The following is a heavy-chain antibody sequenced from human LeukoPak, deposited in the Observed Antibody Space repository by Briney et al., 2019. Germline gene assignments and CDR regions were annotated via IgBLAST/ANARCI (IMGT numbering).Heavy chain of an antibody. D-gene: IGHD5-24*01. J-gene: IGHJ4*02. Sequence: GGSLRLSCAASGFTFTNYAMSWVRQAPGKGLEWVSDISGSGDFTYYADSVKGRFTISSDKSKNTLYLQMNSLRAEDTAVYYCAKDGARDGYNYPDYWGQGTLVTVSS. CDR1: GFTFTNYA. V-gene: IGHV3-23*01. CDR2: ISGSGDFT. CDR3: AKDGARDGYNYPDY.